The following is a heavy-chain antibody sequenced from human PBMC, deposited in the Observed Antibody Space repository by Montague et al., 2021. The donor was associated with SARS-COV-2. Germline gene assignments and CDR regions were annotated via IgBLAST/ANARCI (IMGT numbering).Heavy chain of an antibody. D-gene: IGHD2-15*01. CDR3: AKDLGTGLDCSGGSCYAYYYGMDV. J-gene: IGHJ6*02. V-gene: IGHV3-30*18. CDR1: GFTFSSYG. Sequence: SLRLSCAASGFTFSSYGMHWVRQAPGKGLEWVAVISYDGSNKNHSDSVXGRFTISRDNPKNTLNLQMNSLRAEDTAVYYCAKDLGTGLDCSGGSCYAYYYGMDVWGQGTTVTVSS. CDR2: ISYDGSNK.